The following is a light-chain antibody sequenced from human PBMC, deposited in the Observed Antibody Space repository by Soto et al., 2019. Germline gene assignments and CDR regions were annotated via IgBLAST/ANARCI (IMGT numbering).Light chain of an antibody. V-gene: IGLV1-44*01. Sequence: QSVLTQPPSASGTPGQRVTISCSGSSSNIGSNTVNWYQQLPGTAPNLLIYSNNQRPSGVPDLFSGSNSGTSASLAISGLQSEDEADYYCAAWDDILNGVVFGGGTKLTVL. CDR2: SNN. CDR3: AAWDDILNGVV. J-gene: IGLJ2*01. CDR1: SSNIGSNT.